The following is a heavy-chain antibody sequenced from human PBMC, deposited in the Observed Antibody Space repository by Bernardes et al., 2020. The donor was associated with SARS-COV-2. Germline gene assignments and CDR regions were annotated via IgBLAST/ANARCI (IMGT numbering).Heavy chain of an antibody. CDR1: GGCISSYY. CDR3: ARRATYYDFWSGYSENDAFDI. D-gene: IGHD3-3*01. V-gene: IGHV4-59*08. Sequence: SEPLSLTCTVSGGCISSYYWSWIRQPPGKGLEWIGYIYYSGSTNYNPSLKSRVTISVDTSKNQFSLKLSSVTAADTAVYYCARRATYYDFWSGYSENDAFDIWGQGTMVTVSS. CDR2: IYYSGST. J-gene: IGHJ3*02.